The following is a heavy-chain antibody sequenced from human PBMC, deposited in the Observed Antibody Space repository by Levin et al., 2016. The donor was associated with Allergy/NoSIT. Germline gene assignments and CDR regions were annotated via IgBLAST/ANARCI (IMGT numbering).Heavy chain of an antibody. CDR2: IIPILGIA. CDR3: ARDHSEVGFRDYYYGMDV. Sequence: WVRQAPGQGLEWMGRIIPILGIANYAQKFQGRVTITADKSTSTAYMELSSLRSEDTAVYYCARDHSEVGFRDYYYGMDVWGQGTTVTVSS. V-gene: IGHV1-69*04. D-gene: IGHD1-26*01. J-gene: IGHJ6*02.